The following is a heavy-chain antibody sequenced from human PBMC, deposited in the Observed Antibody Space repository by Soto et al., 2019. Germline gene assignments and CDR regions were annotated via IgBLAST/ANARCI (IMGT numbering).Heavy chain of an antibody. CDR1: GFTFSSYW. CDR2: IKQDGSEK. J-gene: IGHJ4*02. CDR3: AKSLSAIPGDS. D-gene: IGHD2-2*01. Sequence: EVQLGESGGGLVQSGGSLRLSCAASGFTFSSYWMSWVRQGPGKGPEWVANIKQDGSEKYYVDSVKGRFTISRDNAKNSLYLQMTSLRAEDTAVYHCAKSLSAIPGDSWGQGTLVTVSS. V-gene: IGHV3-7*05.